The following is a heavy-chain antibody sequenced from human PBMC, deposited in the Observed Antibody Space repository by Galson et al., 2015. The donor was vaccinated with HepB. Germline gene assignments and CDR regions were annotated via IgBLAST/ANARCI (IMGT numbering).Heavy chain of an antibody. CDR2: ISSSSSYI. D-gene: IGHD5-18*01. V-gene: IGHV3-21*01. CDR1: GFTFSSYS. Sequence: SLRLSCAASGFTFSSYSMNWVRQAPGKGLEWVSSISSSSSYIYYADSVKGRFTISRDNAKNSLYLQMNSLRAKDTAVYYCARDMVDTAMARAFDIWGQGTMVTVSS. CDR3: ARDMVDTAMARAFDI. J-gene: IGHJ3*02.